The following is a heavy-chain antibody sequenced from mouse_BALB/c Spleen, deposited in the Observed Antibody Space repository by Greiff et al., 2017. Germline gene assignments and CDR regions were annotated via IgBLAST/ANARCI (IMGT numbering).Heavy chain of an antibody. D-gene: IGHD1-2*01. Sequence: EVKLMESGGGLVKPGGSLKLSCAASGFTFSSYAMSWVRLTPEKRLEWVATISSGGSYTYYPDSVKGRFTISRDNAKNTLYLQMSSLRSEDTAMYYCARQVIITTATCGYFDVWGAGTTLTVSS. CDR2: ISSGGSYT. J-gene: IGHJ1*01. CDR3: ARQVIITTATCGYFDV. V-gene: IGHV5-9-3*01. CDR1: GFTFSSYA.